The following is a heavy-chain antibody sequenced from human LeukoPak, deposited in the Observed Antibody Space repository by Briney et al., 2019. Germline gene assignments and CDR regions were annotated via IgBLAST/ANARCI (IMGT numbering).Heavy chain of an antibody. V-gene: IGHV3-48*04. CDR3: ARNKGWELPAELDS. CDR2: ISSDGTTI. J-gene: IGHJ4*02. D-gene: IGHD2-15*01. CDR1: GFSFSRYS. Sequence: GGSLRLSCTASGFSFSRYSMNWVRQAPGKGLEWISYISSDGTTIYYADSVKGRFTISRDDAKTSVYLQMNSLRAEDTAVYYCARNKGWELPAELDSWGQGTLVTVSS.